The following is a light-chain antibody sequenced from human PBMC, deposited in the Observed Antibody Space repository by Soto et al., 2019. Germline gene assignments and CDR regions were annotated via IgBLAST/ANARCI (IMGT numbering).Light chain of an antibody. CDR3: TSYIGNNTPYV. CDR2: EVT. V-gene: IGLV2-14*01. J-gene: IGLJ1*01. Sequence: QSVLTQPASVSGSPGQSITISCTGSSSDIGLYNFVSWYQQHPGKAPKLLIYEVTSRPSAVSNRFSGSKSGNTASLTISGLQAGDEADYYCTSYIGNNTPYVFGTGTKVTVL. CDR1: SSDIGLYNF.